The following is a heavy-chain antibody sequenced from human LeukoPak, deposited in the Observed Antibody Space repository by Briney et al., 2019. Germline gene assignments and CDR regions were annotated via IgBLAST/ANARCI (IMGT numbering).Heavy chain of an antibody. CDR2: IIPIFGTA. CDR3: ARVGCSSTSCYANYYYGMDV. CDR1: GGTFSSYA. J-gene: IGHJ6*02. D-gene: IGHD2-2*01. Sequence: ASVKVSCKASGGTFSSYAISWVRQAPGQGLEWMGGIIPIFGTANYAQKFQGRVTITTDTSTSTAYMELRSLRSDDTAVYYCARVGCSSTSCYANYYYGMDVWGQGTTVTVSS. V-gene: IGHV1-69*05.